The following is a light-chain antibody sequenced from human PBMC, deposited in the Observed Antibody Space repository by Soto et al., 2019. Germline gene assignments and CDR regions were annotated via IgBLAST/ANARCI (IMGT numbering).Light chain of an antibody. Sequence: QSVLTQPASVSGSPGQSITISCTGTSTDVGGYSYVSWYQHHPGKAPKLIIYEVTNRPSGISNRFSGSKSGNAASLTISGLQAEDEADYYCSSYTSTTTPVLFGGGTKPPS. V-gene: IGLV2-14*01. CDR2: EVT. CDR3: SSYTSTTTPVL. J-gene: IGLJ2*01. CDR1: STDVGGYSY.